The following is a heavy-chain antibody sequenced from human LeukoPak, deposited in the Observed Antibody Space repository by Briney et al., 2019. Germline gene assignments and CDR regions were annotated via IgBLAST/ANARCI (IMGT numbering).Heavy chain of an antibody. CDR1: GYTFTSYG. CDR2: ISAYNGNT. CDR3: ARDPLKFYYYGSGSYSDY. V-gene: IGHV1-18*01. Sequence: ASMKVSCKASGYTFTSYGISWVRQAPGQGLEWMGWISAYNGNTNYAQKLQGRVTMTTDTSTSTAYMELRSLRSDDTAVYYCARDPLKFYYYGSGSYSDYWGQGTLVTVSS. D-gene: IGHD3-10*01. J-gene: IGHJ4*02.